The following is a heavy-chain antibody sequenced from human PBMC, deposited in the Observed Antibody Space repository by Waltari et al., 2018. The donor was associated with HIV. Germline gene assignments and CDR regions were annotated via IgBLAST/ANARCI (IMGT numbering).Heavy chain of an antibody. CDR3: AKDFKPRGLDPSYIDA. CDR1: GCPLGCVC. J-gene: IGHJ1*01. CDR2: MIYNDNHE. Sequence: VRRVGSGGGVSQTGGSLAPPGTVEGCPLGCVCCGWVRQAPGKGVEWVPFMIYNDNHEIYMESVKARFIVSRGNSSDTLVLQMTSLRLDDTATYFCAKDFKPRGLDPSYIDAWGQGTLVTVSS. V-gene: IGHV3-30*02. D-gene: IGHD3-9*01.